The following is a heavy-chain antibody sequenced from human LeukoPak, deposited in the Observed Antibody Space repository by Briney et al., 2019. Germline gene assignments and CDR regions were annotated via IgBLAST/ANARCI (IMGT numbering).Heavy chain of an antibody. CDR2: IGTAGDT. CDR1: GFTFSSYD. Sequence: GGSLRLSCAASGFTFSSYDMHWVRQATGKGLEWVSAIGTAGDTYYPGSVKGRFTISRENAKNSLYLQMNSLRAGDTAVYYCARSSPAQAMIVYGMDVWGQGTTVTVSS. J-gene: IGHJ6*02. CDR3: ARSSPAQAMIVYGMDV. V-gene: IGHV3-13*01. D-gene: IGHD3-22*01.